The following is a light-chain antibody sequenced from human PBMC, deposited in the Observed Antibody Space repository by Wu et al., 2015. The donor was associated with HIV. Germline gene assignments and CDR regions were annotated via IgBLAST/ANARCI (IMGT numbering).Light chain of an antibody. J-gene: IGKJ1*01. V-gene: IGKV3-11*01. CDR1: QSVGTY. CDR2: DAS. Sequence: ETVMTQSPAILSMSPGERATLSCRASQSVGTYSAWYQQRPGQAPRLLIYDASNRAPGIPVRFSGSGSGTDFTLTISSLEPEDFALYYCQQHSNWPRTFGQGTKVEIK. CDR3: QQHSNWPRT.